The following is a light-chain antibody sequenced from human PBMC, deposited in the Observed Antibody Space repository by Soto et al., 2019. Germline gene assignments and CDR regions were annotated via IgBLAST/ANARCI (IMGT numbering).Light chain of an antibody. Sequence: LTQPASVSGSPGQSITISCTGTSSDVGGHEFVSWYQQHPGKAPQLMIYEVSDRPSGVSSRFSGSKSGNTASLTISGLQAEDEADYYCSSFTTTTTLYIFGTGTKVTV. J-gene: IGLJ1*01. CDR1: SSDVGGHEF. CDR3: SSFTTTTTLYI. V-gene: IGLV2-14*01. CDR2: EVS.